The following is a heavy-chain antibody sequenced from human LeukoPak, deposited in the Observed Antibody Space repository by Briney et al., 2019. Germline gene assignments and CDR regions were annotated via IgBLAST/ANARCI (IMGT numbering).Heavy chain of an antibody. D-gene: IGHD3-16*01. V-gene: IGHV4-59*08. CDR2: IYYSGST. CDR1: GGSINYYY. CDR3: ARLGSYFDY. J-gene: IGHJ4*02. Sequence: SETLSLTCIVSGGSINYYYWSWIRQSPGKGLEWIGYIYYSGSTNYNPSLRSRVAMSVDTSKNHFSLELSSVTAADTAVYYCARLGSYFDYWGQGALVTVSS.